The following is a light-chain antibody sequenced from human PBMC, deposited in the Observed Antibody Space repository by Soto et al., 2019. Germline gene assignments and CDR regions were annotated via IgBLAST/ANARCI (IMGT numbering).Light chain of an antibody. CDR1: QGISRW. J-gene: IGKJ5*01. CDR3: QQANSFPFT. Sequence: DIQMTQSPSSVSASAGDRVSITCRASQGISRWLAWYQQKPGKAPKLLIYAASSLQSGVPSRFSGSGSGTDFTLTISSLQPEDFATYYRQQANSFPFTFGQGTRLEIK. V-gene: IGKV1-12*01. CDR2: AAS.